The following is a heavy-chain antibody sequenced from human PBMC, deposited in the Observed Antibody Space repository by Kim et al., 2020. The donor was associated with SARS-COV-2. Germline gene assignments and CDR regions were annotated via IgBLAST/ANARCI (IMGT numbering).Heavy chain of an antibody. CDR1: GGSFSGYY. CDR3: ARIRSSVVPAAKWQPGAF. V-gene: IGHV4-34*01. Sequence: SETLSLTCAVYGGSFSGYYWSWIRQPPGKGLEWIGEINHSGSTNYNPSLKSRVTISVDTSKNQFSLKLSSVTAADTAVYYCARIRSSVVPAAKWQPGAF. D-gene: IGHD2-2*01. CDR2: INHSGST. J-gene: IGHJ3*01.